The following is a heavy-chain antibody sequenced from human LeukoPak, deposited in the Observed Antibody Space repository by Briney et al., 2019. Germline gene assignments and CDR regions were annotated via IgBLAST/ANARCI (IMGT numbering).Heavy chain of an antibody. J-gene: IGHJ4*02. Sequence: SDTLSLTCTVSGRSISSYYWSWIRQPPGKRLEWIGEINHSGSTNYNPSLKSRVTISVDKSKNQFYLKLSSVTPADTAVYYCARVVHDSSGYYRYYVYWGQGTMVTVSS. CDR1: GRSISSYY. D-gene: IGHD3-22*01. CDR2: INHSGST. CDR3: ARVVHDSSGYYRYYVY. V-gene: IGHV4-34*01.